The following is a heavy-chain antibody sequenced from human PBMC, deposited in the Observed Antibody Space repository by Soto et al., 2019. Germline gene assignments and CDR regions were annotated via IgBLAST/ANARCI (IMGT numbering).Heavy chain of an antibody. D-gene: IGHD3-10*01. CDR2: IIPMLGMS. J-gene: IGHJ4*02. V-gene: IGHV1-69*02. CDR3: ATNYGSGSTHFDY. Sequence: QVQLVQSGAEVKKPGSPVRGSCTASGDTFNVYTISWVRQVPGQGPEWMGRIIPMLGMSNYAQKFQGRVTILADKSTSTVYMNLSGLTSEDTAVYYCATNYGSGSTHFDYWGQGTLVTVSS. CDR1: GDTFNVYT.